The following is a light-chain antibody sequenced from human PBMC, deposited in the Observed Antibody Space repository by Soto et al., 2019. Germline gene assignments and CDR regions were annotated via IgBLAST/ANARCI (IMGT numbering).Light chain of an antibody. CDR2: LEGSGSY. CDR3: ETWDSYTLV. V-gene: IGLV4-60*02. J-gene: IGLJ3*02. Sequence: QSVLTQSSSASASLGSSVKLTCTLSSGHSSYIIAWHQQQPGKAPRYLMKLEGSGSYNKGSGVPDRFSGSSSGADRYLTISNLQFEDEADYYCETWDSYTLVFGGGTKVTVL. CDR1: SGHSSYI.